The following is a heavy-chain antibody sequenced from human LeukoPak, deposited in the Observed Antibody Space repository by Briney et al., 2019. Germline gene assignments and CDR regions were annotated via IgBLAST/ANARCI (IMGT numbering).Heavy chain of an antibody. CDR3: AKDMHIVGATDASDY. D-gene: IGHD1-26*01. Sequence: GRSLRLSCAASGFTFDDYAMHWVRQAPGKGLEWVSGISWNSGSIGYADSVKGRFTISRDNAKNSLYLQMNSLRAEDTALYYCAKDMHIVGATDASDYWGQGTLVTVSS. CDR2: ISWNSGSI. J-gene: IGHJ4*02. V-gene: IGHV3-9*01. CDR1: GFTFDDYA.